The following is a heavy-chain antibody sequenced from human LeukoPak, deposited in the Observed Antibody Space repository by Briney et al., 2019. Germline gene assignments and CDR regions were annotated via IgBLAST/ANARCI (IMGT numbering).Heavy chain of an antibody. V-gene: IGHV4-34*01. J-gene: IGHJ4*02. CDR1: GGSFSGYY. Sequence: TLSLTCAVYGGSFSGYYWSWIRQPPGKGLEWIGEINHSGSTNYNPSLKSRVTISVDTSKNQFSLNLSSVTAADTAVYYCARAPSSLGIPEGYFDYWGQGTLVTVSS. CDR2: INHSGST. D-gene: IGHD6-6*01. CDR3: ARAPSSLGIPEGYFDY.